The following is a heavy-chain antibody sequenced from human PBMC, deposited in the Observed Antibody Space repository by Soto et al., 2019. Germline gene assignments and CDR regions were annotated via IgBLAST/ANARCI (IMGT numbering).Heavy chain of an antibody. D-gene: IGHD6-6*01. CDR1: GFTFSNAW. Sequence: VQLVESGGGLVKPGGSLRLSCAASGFTFSNAWMSWVRQAPGKGLEWVGRIKSKTDGGTTDYAAPVKGRFTISRDDSKNTLYLQMNSLKTEDTAVYYCTTGSTSWIDAFDIWGQGTMVTVSS. CDR3: TTGSTSWIDAFDI. CDR2: IKSKTDGGTT. V-gene: IGHV3-15*01. J-gene: IGHJ3*02.